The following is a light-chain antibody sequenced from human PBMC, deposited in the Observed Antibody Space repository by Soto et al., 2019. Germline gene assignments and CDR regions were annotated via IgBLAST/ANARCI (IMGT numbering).Light chain of an antibody. CDR2: AAS. J-gene: IGKJ5*01. CDR1: QTIYSN. CDR3: QQTYSSLPIT. V-gene: IGKV1-39*01. Sequence: DIQMTQYPSSLSASVGDRVTITCLASQTIYSNLNWYQQKPGKAPNLLIYAASSLESGVPARFSGSGSGTHFTLTITGLQPEDFATYYCQQTYSSLPITFGQGTRLEIK.